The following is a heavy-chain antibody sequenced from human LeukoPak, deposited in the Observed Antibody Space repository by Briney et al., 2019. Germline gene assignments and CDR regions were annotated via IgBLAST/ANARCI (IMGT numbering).Heavy chain of an antibody. V-gene: IGHV3-21*01. CDR3: ARDRWELLRSVDY. Sequence: GGSLRLSCAASGFTFSSYSMNWVRQAPGKGLEWLSSIGSTGAYIFYADSVKGRFTISRDNARNSLYLQMNSLRAEDTAIYYCARDRWELLRSVDYWGQGTLVTVSS. J-gene: IGHJ4*02. CDR2: IGSTGAYI. CDR1: GFTFSSYS. D-gene: IGHD2-15*01.